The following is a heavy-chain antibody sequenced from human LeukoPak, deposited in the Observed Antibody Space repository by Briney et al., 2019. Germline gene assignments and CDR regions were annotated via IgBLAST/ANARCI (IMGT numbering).Heavy chain of an antibody. CDR2: IRYDGSNE. V-gene: IGHV3-30*02. CDR3: AKDRGSGWPYYFDY. CDR1: GFTFNSYS. D-gene: IGHD6-19*01. J-gene: IGHJ4*02. Sequence: GGSLRLSCAASGFTFNSYSLHWVRQAPGKGLEWVAFIRYDGSNEYYADSVKGRFTISRDNAKNSLYLQMNSLRAEDTAVYYCAKDRGSGWPYYFDYWGQGTLVTVSS.